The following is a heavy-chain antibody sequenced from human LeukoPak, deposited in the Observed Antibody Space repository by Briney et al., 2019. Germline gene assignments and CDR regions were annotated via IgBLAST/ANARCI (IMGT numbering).Heavy chain of an antibody. V-gene: IGHV3-49*04. D-gene: IGHD5-12*01. CDR1: GFSFSDYN. CDR3: TRWLPEVPCFDY. CDR2: IRSKAYGGTT. Sequence: GGSLRLSCAASGFSFSDYNMNWVRQAPGKGLEWVGFIRSKAYGGTTEYAASVKGRFTISRDDSKSIAYLQMNSLKTEDTAVYYCTRWLPEVPCFDYWGQGTLVTVSS. J-gene: IGHJ4*02.